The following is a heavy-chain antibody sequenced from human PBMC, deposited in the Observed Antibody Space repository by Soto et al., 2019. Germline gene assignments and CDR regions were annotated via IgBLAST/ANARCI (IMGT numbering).Heavy chain of an antibody. CDR3: VRDTSSGWHLKDH. Sequence: EVDLVESGGGLAQPGRSLRLSCVASGFTFDDHGMHWVRQIPGGGREWVSGISWNSGSIGYAESVKGRFTIFRDNAKNSLYLEMNSLRQEDTALYYCVRDTSSGWHLKDHWGQGVQVSVSS. CDR2: ISWNSGSI. V-gene: IGHV3-9*01. CDR1: GFTFDDHG. J-gene: IGHJ4*02. D-gene: IGHD3-9*01.